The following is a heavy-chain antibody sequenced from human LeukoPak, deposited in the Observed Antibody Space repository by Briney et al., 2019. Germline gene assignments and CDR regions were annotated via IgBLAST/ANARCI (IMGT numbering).Heavy chain of an antibody. J-gene: IGHJ5*02. D-gene: IGHD2-2*02. Sequence: GASVKVSGKASGGTFSSYAISWVRQAPGQGLEWMGGIIPIFGTANYAQKFQGRVTITADESTSTAYMELSSLRSEDTAVYYCARPPVPAAIGHWFDPWGQGTLVTVSS. CDR3: ARPPVPAAIGHWFDP. CDR2: IIPIFGTA. CDR1: GGTFSSYA. V-gene: IGHV1-69*13.